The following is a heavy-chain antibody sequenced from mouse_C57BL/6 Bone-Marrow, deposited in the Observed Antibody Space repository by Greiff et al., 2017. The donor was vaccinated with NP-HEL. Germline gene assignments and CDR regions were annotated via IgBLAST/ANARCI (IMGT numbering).Heavy chain of an antibody. CDR1: GYTFTSYW. CDR3: TREEGTLFAY. J-gene: IGHJ3*01. D-gene: IGHD2-14*01. Sequence: EVQLQQSGTVLARPGASVKMSCKTSGYTFTSYWMHWVKQRPGQGLEWIGALYPGNSDTSYTPKFKGKAKLTAVTSASTAYMELSSLTKEDSAVYYCTREEGTLFAYWGQGTLVTVSA. V-gene: IGHV1-5*01. CDR2: LYPGNSDT.